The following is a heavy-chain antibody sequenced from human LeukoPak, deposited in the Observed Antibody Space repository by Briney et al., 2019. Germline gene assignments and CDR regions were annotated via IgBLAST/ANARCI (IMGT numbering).Heavy chain of an antibody. J-gene: IGHJ4*02. V-gene: IGHV3-7*01. D-gene: IGHD2-21*02. Sequence: GGSLRLTCAVSGFTFSNCWLSWVRQAPGKGMGWVANMKQDGSEKYYVDSVKGRFTISRDNAKKSLFLQMNSLRAEDTAVYYCASSSMTQAPDYWGQGTLVIVSS. CDR1: GFTFSNCW. CDR2: MKQDGSEK. CDR3: ASSSMTQAPDY.